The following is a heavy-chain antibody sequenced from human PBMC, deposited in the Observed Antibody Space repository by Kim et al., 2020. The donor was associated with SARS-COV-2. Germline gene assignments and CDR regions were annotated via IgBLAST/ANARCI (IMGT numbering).Heavy chain of an antibody. CDR1: GGSISSSSYY. D-gene: IGHD6-19*01. V-gene: IGHV4-39*01. CDR2: IYYSGST. CDR3: ARPEGIAVVGPFDY. J-gene: IGHJ4*02. Sequence: SETLSLTCTVSGGSISSSSYYWGWIRQPPGKGLEWIGSIYYSGSTYYNPSLKSRVTISVDTSKNQFSLKLSSVTAADTAVYYCARPEGIAVVGPFDYWGQGTLVTVSS.